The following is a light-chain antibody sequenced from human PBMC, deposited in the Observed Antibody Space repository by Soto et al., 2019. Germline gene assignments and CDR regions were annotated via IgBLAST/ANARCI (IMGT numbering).Light chain of an antibody. CDR2: YNN. CDR1: SSNIGSNS. CDR3: VAWDASLSGWV. Sequence: QPVLTQPPSASGTPGQTVSISCSGSSSNIGSNSVNWYQQVPGTAPKLLIYYNNQRPSGVPGRFSASQSGTSASLAISGLQSEDEADYYCVAWDASLSGWVFGGGTKVTVL. V-gene: IGLV1-44*01. J-gene: IGLJ3*02.